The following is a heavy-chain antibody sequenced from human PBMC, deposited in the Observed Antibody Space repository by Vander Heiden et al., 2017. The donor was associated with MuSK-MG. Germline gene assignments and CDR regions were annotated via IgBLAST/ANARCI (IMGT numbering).Heavy chain of an antibody. CDR2: SRNKANRYTT. V-gene: IGHV3-72*01. J-gene: IGHJ4*02. D-gene: IGHD6-13*01. CDR1: GFIFSDHY. CDR3: VRVFTAPGMYYFDY. Sequence: EVQMVESGGDLVQPGGSLRLCCAASGFIFSDHYRDWVRQAPGKGLEWVGRSRNKANRYTTEYAASVKGRFTISRDGSENSLYLQMNSLKSEDTAVYYCVRVFTAPGMYYFDYWGQGTLVNVSS.